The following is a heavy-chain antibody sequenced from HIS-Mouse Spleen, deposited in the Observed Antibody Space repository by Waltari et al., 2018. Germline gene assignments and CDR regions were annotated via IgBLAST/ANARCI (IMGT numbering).Heavy chain of an antibody. CDR1: GGPIRSSSYY. V-gene: IGHV4-39*01. Sequence: QLQLQESGPGLVKPSETLSLTCPVPGGPIRSSSYYWGWIRQPPGKGLEWIGSIYYSGSTYYNPSLKSRVTISVDTSKNQFSLKLSSVTAADTAVYYCARRRGWFDYWGQGTLVTVSS. CDR3: ARRRGWFDY. D-gene: IGHD6-19*01. CDR2: IYYSGST. J-gene: IGHJ4*02.